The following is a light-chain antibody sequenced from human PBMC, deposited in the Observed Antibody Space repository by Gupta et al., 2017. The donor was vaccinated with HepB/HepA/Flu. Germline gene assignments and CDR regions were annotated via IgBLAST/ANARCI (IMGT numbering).Light chain of an antibody. J-gene: IGLJ2*01. CDR3: QSYDSSLNVF. CDR2: GNT. V-gene: IGLV1-40*01. Sequence: QSVLTQPPSVSGAPGQSVSISCTGDSSNIGASYDVHWYQQVPGTAPKIVIYGNTNRPSGVPDRFSGSKSGTSASLAITGLRTEDEADYYCQSYDSSLNVFFGGGTKLTVL. CDR1: SSNIGASYD.